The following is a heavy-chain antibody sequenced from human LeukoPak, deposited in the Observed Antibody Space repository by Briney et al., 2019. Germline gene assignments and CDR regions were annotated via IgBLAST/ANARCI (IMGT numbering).Heavy chain of an antibody. Sequence: GGSLRLSCVASGFSFSSYWMHWVRQAPGKGLVWVARVSSDGTDKTYADSVRGRLTISGDSAKNTLYLQMNSLRAEDTAVYYCARGKDWGRVIGFDMWGQGTMVTVS. D-gene: IGHD7-27*01. CDR1: GFSFSSYW. CDR2: VSSDGTDK. V-gene: IGHV3-74*01. J-gene: IGHJ3*02. CDR3: ARGKDWGRVIGFDM.